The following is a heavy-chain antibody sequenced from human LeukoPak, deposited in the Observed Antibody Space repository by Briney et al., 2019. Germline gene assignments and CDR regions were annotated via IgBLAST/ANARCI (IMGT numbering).Heavy chain of an antibody. CDR3: ARALYSSSSGDLGY. CDR1: GFTFSSYS. Sequence: PGGSLRLSCAASGFTFSSYSMNWVRQAPGKGLEWVSSISSSSSYIYYADSVKGRFTISRDNAKSSLYLQMNSLRAEDTAVYYCARALYSSSSGDLGYWGQGTLVTVSS. D-gene: IGHD6-6*01. CDR2: ISSSSSYI. V-gene: IGHV3-21*01. J-gene: IGHJ4*02.